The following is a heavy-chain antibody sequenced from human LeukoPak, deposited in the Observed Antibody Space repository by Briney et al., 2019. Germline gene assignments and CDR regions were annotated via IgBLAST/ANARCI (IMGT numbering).Heavy chain of an antibody. Sequence: PGGSLRLSCAASGFTFSSYAMSWVRQAPGKGLEWVSAISGSGGSTYYADSVKGRFTISRDNSKNTLYLQMNSLRAEDTAVYYCAKQKVRGVKGIFYFDYWGQGTLVTVSS. CDR2: ISGSGGST. J-gene: IGHJ4*02. D-gene: IGHD3-10*01. CDR1: GFTFSSYA. CDR3: AKQKVRGVKGIFYFDY. V-gene: IGHV3-23*01.